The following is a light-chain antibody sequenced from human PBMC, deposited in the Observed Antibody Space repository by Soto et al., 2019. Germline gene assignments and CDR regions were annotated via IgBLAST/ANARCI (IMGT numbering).Light chain of an antibody. CDR3: QQANSFPYT. V-gene: IGKV1-33*01. Sequence: DIQMTQSPSSLSASVGDRVTITCQASQDISNYLNWYQQKPGKAPKLLIYDASNLETGVPSRFSGSGSGTDFTLTISSLQPEDFATYYCQQANSFPYTFGQGTKVDIK. CDR2: DAS. CDR1: QDISNY. J-gene: IGKJ2*01.